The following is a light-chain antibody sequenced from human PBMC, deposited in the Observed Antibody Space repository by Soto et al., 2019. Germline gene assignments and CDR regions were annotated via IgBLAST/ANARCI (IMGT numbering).Light chain of an antibody. J-gene: IGKJ1*01. CDR3: QQYYTYPLA. Sequence: AIRMTQSPSSISAFTGDRVTITCRTSRPISTYLAWYQQKPGKTPTLLMYAASTLQSGVPSRFSGSGSGTDFTLTISCLQSEDLATYDCQQYYTYPLAFGQGTNIEIK. CDR1: RPISTY. CDR2: AAS. V-gene: IGKV1-8*01.